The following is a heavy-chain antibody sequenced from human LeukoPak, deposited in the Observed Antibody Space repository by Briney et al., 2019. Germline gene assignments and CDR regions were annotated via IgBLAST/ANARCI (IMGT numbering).Heavy chain of an antibody. J-gene: IGHJ5*02. CDR1: GFTFSSYA. V-gene: IGHV3-23*01. D-gene: IGHD3-10*01. CDR2: ISGSGGST. Sequence: GGSLRLSCAASGFTFSSYAMSWVRQAPGKGLEWVSAISGSGGSTYYADSVKGRFTISRDNSKNTLYLQMNSPRAEDTAVYYCAKGGYGSGGDGWFDPWGQGTLVTVSS. CDR3: AKGGYGSGGDGWFDP.